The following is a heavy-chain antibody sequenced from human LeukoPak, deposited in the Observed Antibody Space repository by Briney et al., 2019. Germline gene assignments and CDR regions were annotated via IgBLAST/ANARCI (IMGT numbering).Heavy chain of an antibody. CDR3: ARDREAVAENFDY. D-gene: IGHD6-19*01. Sequence: GASVKVSCKASGYTFTSYDINWVRQATGQGLEWMGWMNPNSGNTGYAQKFQGRVTMTRNTSISTAYMELSSLRSEDTAVYYCARDREAVAENFDYWGQGTLVTVSS. V-gene: IGHV1-8*01. CDR1: GYTFTSYD. CDR2: MNPNSGNT. J-gene: IGHJ4*02.